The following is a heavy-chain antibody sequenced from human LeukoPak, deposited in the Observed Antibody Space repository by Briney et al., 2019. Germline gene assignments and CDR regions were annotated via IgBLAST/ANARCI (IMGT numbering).Heavy chain of an antibody. CDR2: ISPSGTDI. CDR1: GFTFTDTY. Sequence: GGSLRLSCAVSGFTFTDTYMTWIRQAPGKGLESLSYISPSGTDISYADSVRGRFTISRDNAKNSLFLQMNSLRVEDTAIYYCVRDGRGYCGSTSCRPFDSWGRGTLVTVSS. V-gene: IGHV3-11*01. CDR3: VRDGRGYCGSTSCRPFDS. J-gene: IGHJ4*02. D-gene: IGHD2-2*01.